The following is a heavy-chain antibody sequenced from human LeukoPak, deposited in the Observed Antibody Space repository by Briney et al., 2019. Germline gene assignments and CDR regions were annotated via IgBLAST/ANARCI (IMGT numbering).Heavy chain of an antibody. CDR1: GFTFSSYG. CDR2: IWYDGSNK. V-gene: IGHV3-33*01. Sequence: GGSLRLSCAASGFTFSSYGMHWVRQAPGKGLEWVAVIWYDGSNKYYADSVEGRFTISRDNSKNTLYLQMNSLRAEDTAVYYCARGRITMVRGVPENWFDPWGQGTLVTVSS. J-gene: IGHJ5*02. CDR3: ARGRITMVRGVPENWFDP. D-gene: IGHD3-10*01.